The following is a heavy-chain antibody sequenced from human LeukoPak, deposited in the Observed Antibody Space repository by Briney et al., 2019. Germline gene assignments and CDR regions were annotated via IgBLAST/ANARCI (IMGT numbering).Heavy chain of an antibody. CDR1: GGSFSSYS. CDR2: IIEKGNA. D-gene: IGHD3-10*01. V-gene: IGHV4-34*01. Sequence: SETLSLTCALYGGSFSSYSWSWTWIRQTPEKGLEWIGEIIEKGNANYNPSLKSRVTIDLDTSKNQFSLKLTSMTAADTAMYYCARGYYPPRWYFDLWGRGALFPVSS. CDR3: ARGYYPPRWYFDL. J-gene: IGHJ2*01.